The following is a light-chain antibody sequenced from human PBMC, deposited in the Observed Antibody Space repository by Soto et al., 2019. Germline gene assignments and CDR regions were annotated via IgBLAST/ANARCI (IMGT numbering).Light chain of an antibody. CDR1: QSVSSSY. CDR2: GAS. J-gene: IGKJ4*01. Sequence: EIVLTQSPGTLSLSPGERATLSCRASQSVSSSYLAWYQQKPGQAPRLLIYGASSRATGIPDRSSGSGSGTDFTLTISRLEPEDFAVYYCQQYGSSLFTFGGGTKVEIK. CDR3: QQYGSSLFT. V-gene: IGKV3-20*01.